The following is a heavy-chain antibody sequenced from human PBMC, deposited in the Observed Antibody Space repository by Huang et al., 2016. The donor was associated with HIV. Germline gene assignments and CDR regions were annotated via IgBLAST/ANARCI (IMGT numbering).Heavy chain of an antibody. V-gene: IGHV1-8*02. CDR1: GYTFTNYD. CDR2: MNPTPGNT. D-gene: IGHD4-17*01. J-gene: IGHJ4*02. Sequence: QVHLVQSGAEVKKPGASVKFSCKAPGYTFTNYDINWVRQAPGRGRERMGWMNPTPGNTGFAQDFQGRVTMTRKTSITTAYMELTSLTSEDTAVYYCARSAYGDLDYWGLGTLVIVSS. CDR3: ARSAYGDLDY.